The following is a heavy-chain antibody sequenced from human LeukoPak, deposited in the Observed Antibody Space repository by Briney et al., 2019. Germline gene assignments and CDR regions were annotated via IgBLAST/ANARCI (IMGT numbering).Heavy chain of an antibody. CDR3: ARGPPLFAP. CDR1: GFTFSDYS. V-gene: IGHV3-48*01. CDR2: ISTGGDTI. J-gene: IGHJ5*02. Sequence: PGGSLRLSCAVSGFTFSDYSMNWVRQPPGKGLEWISYISTGGDTIYYADSVRGRFTIFSDNAKKSLYLQMNSLRAEDTAVYYCARGPPLFAPWGQGTLVTVSS.